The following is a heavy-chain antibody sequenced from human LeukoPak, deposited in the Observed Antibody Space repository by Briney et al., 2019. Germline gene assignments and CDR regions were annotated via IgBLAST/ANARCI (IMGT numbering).Heavy chain of an antibody. CDR2: IYPGDSDT. CDR3: ARPARYYYDSSGYYHYYFDY. D-gene: IGHD3-22*01. J-gene: IGHJ4*02. V-gene: IGHV5-51*01. CDR1: GYSFTSYW. Sequence: GESLKISCKGSGYSFTSYWIGWVRQMPGKGLEWMGIIYPGDSDTRYSPSFQGQVTISADKSISTAYLQWSSLKASDTAMYYCARPARYYYDSSGYYHYYFDYWGQGTLVTVSS.